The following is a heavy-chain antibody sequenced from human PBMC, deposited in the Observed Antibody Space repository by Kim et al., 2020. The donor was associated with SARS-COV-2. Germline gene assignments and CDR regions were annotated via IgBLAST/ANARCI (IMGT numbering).Heavy chain of an antibody. J-gene: IGHJ3*02. D-gene: IGHD3-10*01. CDR2: IYYSGST. CDR1: GGSISSSSYY. CDR3: ARHFRPTYYYGSGSHLEACDI. Sequence: SETLSLTCTVSGGSISSSSYYWGWIRQPPGKGLEWIGSIYYSGSTYYNPSLKSRVTISVDTSKNQFSLKLSSGTAADTAVYYCARHFRPTYYYGSGSHLEACDIWGQGTMVSVSS. V-gene: IGHV4-39*01.